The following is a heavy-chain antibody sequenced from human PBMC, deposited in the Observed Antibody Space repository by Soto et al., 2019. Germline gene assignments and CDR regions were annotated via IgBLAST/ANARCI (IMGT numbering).Heavy chain of an antibody. Sequence: GLECMGIINPSGGSTSYAQKFQGSVTMTRDTSTSTVYMELSSLRSEDTAVYYCASEGTTRTTEGYLFEPWGQGTPVTVSS. V-gene: IGHV1-46*01. CDR2: INPSGGST. D-gene: IGHD1-1*01. J-gene: IGHJ5*02. CDR3: ASEGTTRTTEGYLFEP.